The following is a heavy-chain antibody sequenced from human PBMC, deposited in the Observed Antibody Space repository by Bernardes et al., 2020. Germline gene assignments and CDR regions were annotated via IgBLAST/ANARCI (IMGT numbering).Heavy chain of an antibody. CDR1: GGSFSGYY. J-gene: IGHJ6*03. CDR2: INHSGST. D-gene: IGHD6-19*01. CDR3: ARSGSGWPTKRRRNYYMDV. V-gene: IGHV4-34*01. Sequence: SETLSLTCAVYGGSFSGYYWSWIRQPPGKGLEWIGEINHSGSTNYNPSLKSRVTISVDTSKNQFSLKLSPVTAADTAVYYCARSGSGWPTKRRRNYYMDVWGKGTTVTVSS.